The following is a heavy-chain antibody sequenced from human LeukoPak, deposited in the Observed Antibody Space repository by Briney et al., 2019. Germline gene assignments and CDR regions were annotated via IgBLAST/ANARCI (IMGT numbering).Heavy chain of an antibody. J-gene: IGHJ6*02. D-gene: IGHD3-10*01. CDR3: ARDPRGDYYGMDV. CDR1: GGSISSYY. Sequence: SETLSLTCTVSGGSISSYYWSWIRQPPGKGLEWIGYIYYSGSTNYNPSLKSRVTISVDTSKNQFSLKLSSVTAADTAVCYCARDPRGDYYGMDVWGQGTTVTVSS. V-gene: IGHV4-59*01. CDR2: IYYSGST.